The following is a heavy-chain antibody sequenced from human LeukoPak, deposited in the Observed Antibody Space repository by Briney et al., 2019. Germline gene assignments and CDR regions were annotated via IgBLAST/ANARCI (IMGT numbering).Heavy chain of an antibody. J-gene: IGHJ6*02. D-gene: IGHD3-10*01. V-gene: IGHV4-39*07. CDR3: ASAGFRYSYYYGMDV. Sequence: PSETLSLTCTVSGDSIRSSSYYWAWIRQPPGKGLEWIGEINHSGSTNYNPSLKSRVTISVDTSKNQFSLKLSSVTAADTAVYYCASAGFRYSYYYGMDVWGQGTTVTVSS. CDR1: GDSIRSSSYY. CDR2: INHSGST.